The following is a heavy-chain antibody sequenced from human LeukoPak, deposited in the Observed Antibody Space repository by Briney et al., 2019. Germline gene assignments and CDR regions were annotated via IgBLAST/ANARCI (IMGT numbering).Heavy chain of an antibody. V-gene: IGHV1-2*02. CDR2: INPNSGGT. D-gene: IGHD5-12*01. J-gene: IGHJ4*02. CDR3: ARGLIRSIVATSAY. Sequence: ASVKVSCKASGYTFTGYYMHWVRQAPGQGLEWMGWINPNSGGTNYAQKFQGRVTMTRDTSISTAYMELSRLRSDDTAVYYCARGLIRSIVATSAYWGQGTLVTVSS. CDR1: GYTFTGYY.